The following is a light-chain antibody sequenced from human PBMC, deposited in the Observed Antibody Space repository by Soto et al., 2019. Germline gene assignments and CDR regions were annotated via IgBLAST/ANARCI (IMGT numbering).Light chain of an antibody. CDR1: QSVSSN. V-gene: IGKV3-15*01. J-gene: IGKJ4*01. CDR3: QQYNSSPLT. Sequence: EIVMTQSPGTLSVSPGERATLSCRGSQSVSSNLAWYQQKPGQAPRLLIYGASSRATGVPARFSGSGSGTEFTFTISSLQSEDFAVYYCQQYNSSPLTFGGGTKVEIK. CDR2: GAS.